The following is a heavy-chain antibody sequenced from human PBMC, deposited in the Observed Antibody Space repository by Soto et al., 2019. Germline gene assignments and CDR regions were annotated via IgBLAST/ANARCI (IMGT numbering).Heavy chain of an antibody. CDR3: ARGQWLGGRY. J-gene: IGHJ4*02. Sequence: QVQLVQSGAEVKKPGASVKVSCKASGCTFTSYAMHWVRQAPGQRLEWMGWINAGNGNTKYSQKFQGRVTITRDTSASTAYMELSSLRSEDTALYYCARGQWLGGRYWGQGTLVTVSS. D-gene: IGHD6-19*01. V-gene: IGHV1-3*01. CDR2: INAGNGNT. CDR1: GCTFTSYA.